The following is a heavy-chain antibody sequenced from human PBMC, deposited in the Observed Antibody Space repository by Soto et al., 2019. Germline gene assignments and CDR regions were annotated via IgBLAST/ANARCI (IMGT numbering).Heavy chain of an antibody. CDR3: AKGGDGYNPDPIDY. V-gene: IGHV3-30*18. D-gene: IGHD5-12*01. Sequence: PGGSLRLSCAASGFTVSSYGMHWVRQAPGKGLEWVAVISYDGSNKYYADSVKGRFTISRDNSKNTLYLQMNSLRAEDTAVYYCAKGGDGYNPDPIDYWGQGTLVTVSS. J-gene: IGHJ4*02. CDR1: GFTVSSYG. CDR2: ISYDGSNK.